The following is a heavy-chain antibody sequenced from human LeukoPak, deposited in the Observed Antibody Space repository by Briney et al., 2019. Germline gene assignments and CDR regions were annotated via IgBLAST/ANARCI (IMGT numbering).Heavy chain of an antibody. Sequence: HAGGSLRLSCAASGFTFSSYGMSWVRQAPGKGLEWVSAISGSGGSTYYADSVKGRFTISRDNSKNTLYLQMNSLRAEDTAVYYCAKGRDTAMAVFSDYWGQGTLVTVSS. CDR1: GFTFSSYG. CDR2: ISGSGGST. CDR3: AKGRDTAMAVFSDY. D-gene: IGHD5-18*01. V-gene: IGHV3-23*01. J-gene: IGHJ4*02.